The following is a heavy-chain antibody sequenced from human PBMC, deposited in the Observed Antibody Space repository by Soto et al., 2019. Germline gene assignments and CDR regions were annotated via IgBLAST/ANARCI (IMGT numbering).Heavy chain of an antibody. V-gene: IGHV5-51*01. D-gene: IGHD3-10*01. J-gene: IGHJ4*02. CDR1: GYIFTSYW. CDR2: IYPGDSDT. Sequence: VESLKVSCKGSGYIFTSYWICWFLQMPGKGLEWMGIIYPGDSDTRYSPSFQGQVTISADKSISTAYLQWSSLKASDTAMYYCVKLPHISDHFDYWGQGTLVTVSS. CDR3: VKLPHISDHFDY.